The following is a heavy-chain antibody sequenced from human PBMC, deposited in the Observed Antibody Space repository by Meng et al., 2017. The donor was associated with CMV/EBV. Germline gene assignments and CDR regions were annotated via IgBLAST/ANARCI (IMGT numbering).Heavy chain of an antibody. Sequence: ASLKVSCKPSCYTFMGFGISWVRLAPGQGLEWMGWISTYNGDTNFAQKFQGRVTMTTDKSTSKAYMELRSLRSDDTTVYYCARHYCSSDICYDCFDYWGQGTLVTVSS. D-gene: IGHD2-2*01. J-gene: IGHJ4*02. V-gene: IGHV1-18*01. CDR3: ARHYCSSDICYDCFDY. CDR2: ISTYNGDT. CDR1: CYTFMGFG.